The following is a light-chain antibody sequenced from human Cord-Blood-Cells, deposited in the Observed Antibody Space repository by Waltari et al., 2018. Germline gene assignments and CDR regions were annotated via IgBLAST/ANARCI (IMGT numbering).Light chain of an antibody. CDR2: EGS. Sequence: QSALTQPASVSGSPGQSTTISCTGTRSDVGSYNLVSWYQQHPDKAPKLMIYEGSKRPSGVSNRFSGSKSGNTASLTISGLQAEDEADYYCCSYAGSSTLVFGGGTKLTVL. CDR3: CSYAGSSTLV. V-gene: IGLV2-23*01. J-gene: IGLJ2*01. CDR1: RSDVGSYNL.